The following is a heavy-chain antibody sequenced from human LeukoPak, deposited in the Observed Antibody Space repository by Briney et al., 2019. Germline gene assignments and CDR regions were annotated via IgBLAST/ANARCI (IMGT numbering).Heavy chain of an antibody. D-gene: IGHD6-6*01. CDR1: GYIFTDYY. CDR2: INPNSGGT. Sequence: ASVKVSCKASGYIFTDYYVHRVRQAPGQGLEWMGLINPNSGGTNFAQKFQGRVTMTRDTSITTAYMELSRLSSDDTAVYYCARGWQINSSGGFVDPWGQGTLVTVSS. V-gene: IGHV1-2*02. J-gene: IGHJ5*02. CDR3: ARGWQINSSGGFVDP.